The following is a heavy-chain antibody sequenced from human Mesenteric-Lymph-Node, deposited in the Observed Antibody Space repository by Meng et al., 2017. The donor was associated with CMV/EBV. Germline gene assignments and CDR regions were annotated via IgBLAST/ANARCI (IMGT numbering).Heavy chain of an antibody. CDR3: ARASGSYYSDWFDP. Sequence: ASGFTFSTYAMHWVRQAPGKGLEYVSSITSNGGSKYHANSVKGRFTISRDNSKNTLYLQMGSLRAEDMAVYYCARASGSYYSDWFDPWGQGTLVTVSS. CDR2: ITSNGGSK. V-gene: IGHV3-64*01. D-gene: IGHD1-26*01. CDR1: GFTFSTYA. J-gene: IGHJ5*02.